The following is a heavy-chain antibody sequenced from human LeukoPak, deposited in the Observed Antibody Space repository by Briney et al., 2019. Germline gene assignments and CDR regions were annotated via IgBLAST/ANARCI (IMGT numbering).Heavy chain of an antibody. CDR1: GGSFSSGSYY. CDR3: ARSPERDYYDYVWGSYRYAY. J-gene: IGHJ4*02. V-gene: IGHV4-61*02. D-gene: IGHD3-16*02. Sequence: PSQTLSLTCTASGGSFSSGSYYWSWLRQPAGTGLEWIGRIYTSGSTNYNPSLKSRATISVDTSKNQFSLKLSSVSAADTAVYYCARSPERDYYDYVWGSYRYAYWGQGTLVTVSS. CDR2: IYTSGST.